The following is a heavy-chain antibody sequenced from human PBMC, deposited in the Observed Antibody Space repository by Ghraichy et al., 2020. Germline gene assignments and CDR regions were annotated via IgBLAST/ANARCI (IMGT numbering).Heavy chain of an antibody. Sequence: ASVKVSCKASGYTFTGYYMHWVRQAPGQGLEWMGWINPNSGGTNYAQKFQGRVTMTRDTSISTAYMELSRLRSDDTAVYYCARVGVAGTPSRPYFDYWGQGTLVTVSS. CDR2: INPNSGGT. V-gene: IGHV1-2*02. D-gene: IGHD6-19*01. J-gene: IGHJ4*02. CDR1: GYTFTGYY. CDR3: ARVGVAGTPSRPYFDY.